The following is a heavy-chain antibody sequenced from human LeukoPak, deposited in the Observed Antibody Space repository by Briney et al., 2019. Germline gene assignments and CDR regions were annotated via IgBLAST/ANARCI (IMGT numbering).Heavy chain of an antibody. D-gene: IGHD6-6*01. CDR2: IYYSGST. CDR1: GGSISSSSYY. CDR3: AGAHPGSPLTFDY. Sequence: SETLSLTCTVSGGSISSSSYYWGWIRQPPGKGLEWIGSIYYSGSTYYNPSLKSRVTISVDTSKNQFSLKLSSVTAADTAVYYCAGAHPGSPLTFDYWGQGTLVTVSS. J-gene: IGHJ4*02. V-gene: IGHV4-39*01.